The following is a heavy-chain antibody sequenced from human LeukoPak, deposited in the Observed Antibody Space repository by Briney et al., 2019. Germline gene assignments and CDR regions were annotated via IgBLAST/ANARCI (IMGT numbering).Heavy chain of an antibody. Sequence: GASVKVSCKASGYTFTGYYMHWVRQAPGQGLEWMGWINPNSGGTNYAQKFQGRVTMTRNTSISTAYMELSSLRSEDRAVYYCARDLNFTPLTTRVEPPFDYWGQGTLVTVSS. D-gene: IGHD4-11*01. V-gene: IGHV1-2*02. J-gene: IGHJ4*02. CDR2: INPNSGGT. CDR1: GYTFTGYY. CDR3: ARDLNFTPLTTRVEPPFDY.